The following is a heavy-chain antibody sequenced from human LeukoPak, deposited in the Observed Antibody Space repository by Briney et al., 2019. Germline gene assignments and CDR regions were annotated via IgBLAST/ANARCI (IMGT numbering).Heavy chain of an antibody. CDR2: IWYDGSNK. V-gene: IGHV3-33*01. J-gene: IGHJ4*02. Sequence: PGRSLRLSCAPSGFTFSSYGMHWVRQAPGKGLEWVAVIWYDGSNKYYADSVKGRFIISRDNSKNMLYLQMSSLRAEDTAVYYCARDPPSATIYYKYFDYWGQGALVTVSS. CDR3: ARDPPSATIYYKYFDY. D-gene: IGHD3-10*01. CDR1: GFTFSSYG.